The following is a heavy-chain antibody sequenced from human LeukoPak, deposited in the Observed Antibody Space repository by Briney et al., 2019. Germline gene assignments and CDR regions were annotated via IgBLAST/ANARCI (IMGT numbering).Heavy chain of an antibody. CDR1: GLTFSSYE. Sequence: GGSLRLSCAASGLTFSSYEMNSVRQAPGKGLEWVSYISSSGSTIYYADSVKGRFTISRDNAKNSLYLQMNSLRAEDTAVYYCARDRTTVTNYYYYYYMDVWGKGTTVTVSS. D-gene: IGHD4-17*01. CDR3: ARDRTTVTNYYYYYYMDV. V-gene: IGHV3-48*03. J-gene: IGHJ6*03. CDR2: ISSSGSTI.